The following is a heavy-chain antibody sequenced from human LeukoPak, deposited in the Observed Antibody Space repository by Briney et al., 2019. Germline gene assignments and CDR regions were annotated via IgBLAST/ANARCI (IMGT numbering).Heavy chain of an antibody. CDR1: GYTFIDYY. CDR3: ARPRAFSYGQMYYFDY. V-gene: IGHV1-2*02. J-gene: IGHJ4*02. Sequence: ASVKVSCKASGYTFIDYYIHWVRQAPGQGLEWMGWINPKTGGTNYAQEFQGRVTMTSDTSITTAYMELSRLRFDDTAVYYCARPRAFSYGQMYYFDYWGQGALVTVSS. D-gene: IGHD5-18*01. CDR2: INPKTGGT.